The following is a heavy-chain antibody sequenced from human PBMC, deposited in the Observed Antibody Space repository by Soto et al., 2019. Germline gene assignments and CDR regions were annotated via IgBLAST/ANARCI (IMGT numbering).Heavy chain of an antibody. V-gene: IGHV1-69*13. J-gene: IGHJ1*01. D-gene: IGHD2-2*01. CDR2: IIPIFGTA. Sequence: ASVKVSCKASGGTFSSYAISWVRQAPGQGLEWMGGIIPIFGTANYAQKFQGRVTITADESTSTAYMELSSLRSEDTAVYYCARDWGSAAGAEYFQHWGQGTLVTVSS. CDR1: GGTFSSYA. CDR3: ARDWGSAAGAEYFQH.